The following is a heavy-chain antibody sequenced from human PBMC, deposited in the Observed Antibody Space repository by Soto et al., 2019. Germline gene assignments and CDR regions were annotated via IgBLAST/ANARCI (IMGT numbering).Heavy chain of an antibody. J-gene: IGHJ3*02. CDR1: GFTFSSYA. CDR2: ISGSGGST. D-gene: IGHD6-25*01. Sequence: EVQLLESGGGLVQPGGSLRLSCAASGFTFSSYAMSWVRQAPGKGLEWVSAISGSGGSTYYADSVKGRFTISRDNSKNTLYLQMKRLRAEDTAVYYCAKDHGYRGNPWAFDIWGQGTMVPVSS. CDR3: AKDHGYRGNPWAFDI. V-gene: IGHV3-23*01.